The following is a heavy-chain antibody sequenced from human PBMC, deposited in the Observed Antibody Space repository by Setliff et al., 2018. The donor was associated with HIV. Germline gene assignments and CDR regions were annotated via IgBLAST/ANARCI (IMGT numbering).Heavy chain of an antibody. D-gene: IGHD6-19*01. V-gene: IGHV1-3*01. CDR2: INAGNGDT. J-gene: IGHJ6*03. Sequence: ASVKVSCKASGYTFTGNYIHWVRQAPGQRLEWMGWINAGNGDTKYSQKFQGRVTITTDTSASTAYMELGSLRSEDTAIYYCARDGGPGSGWGDYSYYFSMDVWGKGTTVTVSS. CDR3: ARDGGPGSGWGDYSYYFSMDV. CDR1: GYTFTGNY.